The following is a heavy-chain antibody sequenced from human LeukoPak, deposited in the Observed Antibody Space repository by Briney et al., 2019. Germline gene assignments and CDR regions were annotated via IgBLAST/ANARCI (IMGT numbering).Heavy chain of an antibody. Sequence: SGTLSLTCAVSGGSISSSNWWSWVRQPPGKGLEWIGEIYHSGSTDYNPSLKSRVTISVDKSKNQSSLKLSSVTAADTAVYYCARSCSSTSCSTRYYYYYMDVWGKGTTVTVSS. CDR2: IYHSGST. CDR3: ARSCSSTSCSTRYYYYYMDV. CDR1: GGSISSSNW. D-gene: IGHD2-2*01. J-gene: IGHJ6*03. V-gene: IGHV4-4*02.